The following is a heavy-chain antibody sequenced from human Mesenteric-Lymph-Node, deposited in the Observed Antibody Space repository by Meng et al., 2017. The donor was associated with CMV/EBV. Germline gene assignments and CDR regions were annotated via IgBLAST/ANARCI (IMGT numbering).Heavy chain of an antibody. J-gene: IGHJ4*02. CDR3: ARHQRWLKSEGGFNY. V-gene: IGHV4-34*01. CDR2: INHSGST. CDR1: GGSFSGYY. Sequence: VQLQQWGAGLLKPSEPLSLTCAVYGGSFSGYYWSWIRQPPWKGLEWIGEINHSGSTNYNPSLKSRVTISVDTSKNQFSLKLSSVTAADTAVYYCARHQRWLKSEGGFNYWGQGTLVTVSS. D-gene: IGHD4-23*01.